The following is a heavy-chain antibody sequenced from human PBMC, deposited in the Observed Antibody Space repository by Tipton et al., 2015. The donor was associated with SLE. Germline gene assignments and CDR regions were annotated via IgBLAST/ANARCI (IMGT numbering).Heavy chain of an antibody. J-gene: IGHJ6*03. V-gene: IGHV4-34*01. D-gene: IGHD6-13*01. Sequence: TLSLTCAVYGGSFSGYYWSWIRQPPGKGLEWIGEINHSGSTNYNPSLKSRVTISVDTSKNQFSLKLSSVTAADTAVYYCARASSSWPYYYYYTDVWGKGTTVTVSS. CDR2: INHSGST. CDR3: ARASSSWPYYYYYTDV. CDR1: GGSFSGYY.